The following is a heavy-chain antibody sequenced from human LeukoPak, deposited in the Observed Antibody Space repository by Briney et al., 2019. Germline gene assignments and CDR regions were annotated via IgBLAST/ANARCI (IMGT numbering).Heavy chain of an antibody. D-gene: IGHD3-22*01. J-gene: IGHJ4*02. CDR3: AKSPMIVVVTSFDY. Sequence: GGSLRLSRAASGFTFSDYAMSWVRQAPGKGLEWVSAISGSGGSTNYADSVKGRFTISRDNSKNTLYLQMNSLRADDTAVYYCAKSPMIVVVTSFDYWGQGTLVTVSS. CDR2: ISGSGGST. V-gene: IGHV3-23*01. CDR1: GFTFSDYA.